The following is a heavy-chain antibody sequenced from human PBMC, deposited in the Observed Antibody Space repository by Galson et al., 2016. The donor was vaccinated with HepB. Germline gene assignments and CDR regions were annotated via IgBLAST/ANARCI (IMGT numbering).Heavy chain of an antibody. CDR2: ISRGSGYI. V-gene: IGHV3-21*01. CDR3: CVDTAMDYVFDY. J-gene: IGHJ4*02. CDR1: GFTFTGHS. D-gene: IGHD5-18*01. Sequence: SLRLSCAASGFTFTGHSVHWVRQLPGKGLEWVSSISRGSGYIYYADSVKGRFTISRDNAKNSLYLQMNSLRAEDTAVYYCCVDTAMDYVFDYWGRGTLVTVSS.